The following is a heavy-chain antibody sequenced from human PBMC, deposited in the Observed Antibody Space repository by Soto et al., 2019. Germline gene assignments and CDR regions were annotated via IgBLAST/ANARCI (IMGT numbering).Heavy chain of an antibody. V-gene: IGHV4-34*01. Sequence: PSETLSLTCAVYGGSFSGYYWSWIRQPPGKGLEWIGEINHSGSTNYNPSLKSRVTISVDTSKNQFSLKLSSVTAADMAVYYCARGRGDFDYWGQGTLVTVSS. CDR1: GGSFSGYY. D-gene: IGHD2-15*01. CDR2: INHSGST. J-gene: IGHJ4*02. CDR3: ARGRGDFDY.